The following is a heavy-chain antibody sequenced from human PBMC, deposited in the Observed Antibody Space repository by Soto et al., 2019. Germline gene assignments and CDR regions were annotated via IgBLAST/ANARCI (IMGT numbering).Heavy chain of an antibody. CDR2: RSPDDSDI. D-gene: IGHD3-9*01. CDR1: GYSFSDYW. Sequence: PGESLKISCQASGYSFSDYWIGWVRQMPGKGLEWMVIRSPDDSDIIYNPSLQGRVTISADRSISTAYLQWRGLKASDTAMYYCVRASNHFDRFPEAFDLWGQGTMVTVSS. V-gene: IGHV5-51*01. CDR3: VRASNHFDRFPEAFDL. J-gene: IGHJ3*01.